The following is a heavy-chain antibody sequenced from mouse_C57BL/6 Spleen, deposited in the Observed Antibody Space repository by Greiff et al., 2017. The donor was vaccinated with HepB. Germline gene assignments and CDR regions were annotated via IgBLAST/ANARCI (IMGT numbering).Heavy chain of an antibody. D-gene: IGHD1-1*01. V-gene: IGHV1-7*01. Sequence: VQLQQSGAELAKPGASVKLSCKASGYTFTSYWMHWVKQRPGQGLEWIGYINPSSGYTKYNQKFKDKATLTADKSSSTASMQLSSLTYEDSAVYYCARAITTGAGARDDGGQGTSVTVSS. CDR3: ARAITTGAGARDD. CDR1: GYTFTSYW. CDR2: INPSSGYT. J-gene: IGHJ4*01.